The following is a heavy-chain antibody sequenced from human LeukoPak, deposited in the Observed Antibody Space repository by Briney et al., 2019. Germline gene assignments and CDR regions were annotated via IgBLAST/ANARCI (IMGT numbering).Heavy chain of an antibody. CDR3: ARAGQLLWVRAFDI. CDR1: GFIFSNYA. V-gene: IGHV3-7*01. J-gene: IGHJ3*02. CDR2: IKQDGSEK. D-gene: IGHD2-2*01. Sequence: PGGSLILSCAASGFIFSNYAMSWVRQAPGKGLEWVANIKQDGSEKYYVDSVKGRFTISRDNAKNSLYLQMNSLRAEDTAVYYCARAGQLLWVRAFDIWGQGTMVTVSS.